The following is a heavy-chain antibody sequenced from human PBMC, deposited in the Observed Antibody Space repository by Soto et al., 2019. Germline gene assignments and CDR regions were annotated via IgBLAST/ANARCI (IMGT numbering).Heavy chain of an antibody. V-gene: IGHV1-8*01. D-gene: IGHD6-6*01. CDR3: ARGLQWQLVPFDY. J-gene: IGHJ4*02. CDR1: GYTVTSYD. Sequence: ASVKVSCKASGYTVTSYDINWVRQATGQGLEWMGWMIPESGNTGYAQKFRGMVTMTRNSSTSTAYMVLSSLTSEDTAVYYCARGLQWQLVPFDYWGQGTLVTVSS. CDR2: MIPESGNT.